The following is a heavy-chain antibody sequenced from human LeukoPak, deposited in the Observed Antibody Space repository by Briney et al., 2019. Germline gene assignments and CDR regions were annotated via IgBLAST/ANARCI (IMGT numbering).Heavy chain of an antibody. D-gene: IGHD6-6*01. Sequence: GSLRLSCAASGFTFNSYSMNWVRQAPGKGLEWVSSISSGSSYIFYADSVKGRFTISRDNAKNSLYLQMNGLRAEDTAVYHCARYSTSSGWLDPWGQGTLVTVSS. V-gene: IGHV3-21*04. CDR3: ARYSTSSGWLDP. CDR2: ISSGSSYI. CDR1: GFTFNSYS. J-gene: IGHJ5*02.